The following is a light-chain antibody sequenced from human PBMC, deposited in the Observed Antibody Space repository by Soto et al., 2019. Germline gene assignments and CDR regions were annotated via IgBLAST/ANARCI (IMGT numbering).Light chain of an antibody. J-gene: IGKJ4*01. CDR2: WAS. V-gene: IGKV4-1*01. CDR1: QSVFYNSNNKNF. CDR3: QQYFGTPLT. Sequence: XVSLGERATINCKSSQSVFYNSNNKNFLAWYQQKPGQPPKLLIYWASTRESGVPDRFSGSGSGTDFTLTISSLQADDVAVYYCQQYFGTPLTFGGGTKVEI.